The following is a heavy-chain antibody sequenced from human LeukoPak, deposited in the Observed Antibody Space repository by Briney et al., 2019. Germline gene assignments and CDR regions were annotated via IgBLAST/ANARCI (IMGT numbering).Heavy chain of an antibody. CDR1: GYSISSGYY. D-gene: IGHD6-13*01. CDR3: ARTPSSSWYLQADYCYYYMDV. V-gene: IGHV4-38-2*02. J-gene: IGHJ6*03. CDR2: IYHSGST. Sequence: SETLSLTCTVSGYSISSGYYWGWIRQTPGKGLEWIGSIYHSGSTYYNPSLKSRVTISVDTSKNQFSLKLSSVTAADTAVYYCARTPSSSWYLQADYCYYYMDVWGKGTTVTVSS.